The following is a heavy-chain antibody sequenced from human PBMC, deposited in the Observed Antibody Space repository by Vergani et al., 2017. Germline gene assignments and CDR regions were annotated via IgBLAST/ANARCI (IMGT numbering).Heavy chain of an antibody. CDR3: ARDDGQSITIFGVVINPFRYYYMDV. D-gene: IGHD3-3*01. J-gene: IGHJ6*03. CDR2: ISAYNGNT. CDR1: GYTFTSYG. V-gene: IGHV1-18*01. Sequence: QVQLVQSGAEVKKPGASVKVSCKASGYTFTSYGISWVRQAPGQGLEWMGWISAYNGNTNYAQKLQGRVTMTTDTSTGTAYMELRSLRSDDTAVYYCARDDGQSITIFGVVINPFRYYYMDVWGKGTTVTVSS.